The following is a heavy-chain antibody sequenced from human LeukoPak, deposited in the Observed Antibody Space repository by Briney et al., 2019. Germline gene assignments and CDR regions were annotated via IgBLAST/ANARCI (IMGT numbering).Heavy chain of an antibody. V-gene: IGHV3-23*01. CDR1: GFTFSSYA. D-gene: IGHD3-10*01. Sequence: GGSLRLSCAASGFTFSSYAMSWVRQAPGKGLEWVSAISGSGGSTYYADSVKGRFTISRDNSKNTLYLQMNSLRAKDTAVYYCAKDEYYYGSGSSPYWGQGTLVTVSS. J-gene: IGHJ4*02. CDR3: AKDEYYYGSGSSPY. CDR2: ISGSGGST.